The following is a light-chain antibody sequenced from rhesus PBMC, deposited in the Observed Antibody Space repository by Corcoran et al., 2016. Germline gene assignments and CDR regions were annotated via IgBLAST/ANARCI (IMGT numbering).Light chain of an antibody. J-gene: IGKJ4*01. CDR2: NAN. CDR3: HQGNTNPLA. CDR1: QGISSY. Sequence: DIQMSQSPSSLSASVGDRVTITCRASQGISSYLNWYQPKPGKAPKPLIYNANRCASGVPSRFRGRGSGTDFTLTFSSLQPDDFTTFSCHQGNTNPLAFGGGTKVEIK. V-gene: IGKV1-32*02.